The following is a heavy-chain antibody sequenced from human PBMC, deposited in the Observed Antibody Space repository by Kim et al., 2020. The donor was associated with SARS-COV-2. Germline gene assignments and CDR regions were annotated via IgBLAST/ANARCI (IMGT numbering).Heavy chain of an antibody. CDR1: GYTFTSYD. Sequence: ASVKVSCKASGYTFTSYDINWVRQPTGQGLEWMGWMNPNSGNTGYAQKFQGRVTMTRNTSISTAYMELSSLRSEDTAVYYCASETGDYYYYGMDVWGQGTTVTVSS. J-gene: IGHJ6*02. V-gene: IGHV1-8*01. CDR3: ASETGDYYYYGMDV. CDR2: MNPNSGNT.